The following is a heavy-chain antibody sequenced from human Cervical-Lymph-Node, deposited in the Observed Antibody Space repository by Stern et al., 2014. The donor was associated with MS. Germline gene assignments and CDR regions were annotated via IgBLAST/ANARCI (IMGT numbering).Heavy chain of an antibody. D-gene: IGHD3-3*01. CDR1: GYRFSSYW. Sequence: EVQLVESGAEVKKPGESLKISCEVSGYRFSSYWIGWVRQMPGRGLEWMGVIYPGDSDTRYSPSFQGQVTISADKSIRTAYLQWSSLKASDTAIYYCARHRAYYDFWSVYYKPSALDIWGQGTMVTVSS. CDR3: ARHRAYYDFWSVYYKPSALDI. V-gene: IGHV5-51*01. CDR2: IYPGDSDT. J-gene: IGHJ3*02.